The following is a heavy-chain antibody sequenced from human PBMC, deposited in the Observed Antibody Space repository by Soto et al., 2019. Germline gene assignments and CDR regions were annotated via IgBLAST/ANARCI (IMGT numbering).Heavy chain of an antibody. CDR3: ARDVGATSKPYYFDY. V-gene: IGHV1-18*04. D-gene: IGHD1-26*01. CDR1: GYTFTSYG. J-gene: IGHJ4*02. Sequence: ASVKVSCKASGYTFTSYGISWVRQAPGQGLEWMGWISAYNGNTNYAQKLQGRVTMTTDTSTSTAYMELRSLRSDDTAVYYCARDVGATSKPYYFDYWGQGTLVTVSS. CDR2: ISAYNGNT.